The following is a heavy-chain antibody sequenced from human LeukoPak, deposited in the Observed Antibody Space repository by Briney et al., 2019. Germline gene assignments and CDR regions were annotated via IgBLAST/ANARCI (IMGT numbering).Heavy chain of an antibody. CDR1: GGSISSYY. V-gene: IGHV4-4*07. CDR3: ASLGRLGGYWYGMDV. D-gene: IGHD3-16*01. J-gene: IGHJ6*02. Sequence: SETPSLTCTVSGGSISSYYWSWIRQPAGKGLEWIGRIYTSGSTNYNPSLKSRVTMSVDTSKNQFSLKLSSVTAADTAVYYCASLGRLGGYWYGMDVWGQGTTVTVSS. CDR2: IYTSGST.